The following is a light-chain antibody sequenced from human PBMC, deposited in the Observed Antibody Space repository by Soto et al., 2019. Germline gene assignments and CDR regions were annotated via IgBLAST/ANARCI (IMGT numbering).Light chain of an antibody. Sequence: DIQMTQSPSSLSASVGDRVTITCQASRDIGKFLNWFQEKPGKAPKLLIYDASNLQTGVASRFSGSGSGTDFTFTITNLQPEDFVTYYCQRYDSLPPTFGQGTRLEI. CDR3: QRYDSLPPT. CDR2: DAS. V-gene: IGKV1-33*01. J-gene: IGKJ5*01. CDR1: RDIGKF.